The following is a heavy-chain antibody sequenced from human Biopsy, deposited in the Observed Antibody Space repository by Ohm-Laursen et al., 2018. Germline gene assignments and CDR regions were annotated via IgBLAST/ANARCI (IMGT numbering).Heavy chain of an antibody. Sequence: SQTLSLTCAVSGGSISNNTYYWGWIRQPPGKGLEWIGSIFYRGSTHYKPSLKSRVNISVDTSKYQFSLKLNSVTAADTAVYYCARDYDTSGYYYVSWGQGTLVTVSS. D-gene: IGHD3-22*01. J-gene: IGHJ5*02. V-gene: IGHV4-39*01. CDR2: IFYRGST. CDR3: ARDYDTSGYYYVS. CDR1: GGSISNNTYY.